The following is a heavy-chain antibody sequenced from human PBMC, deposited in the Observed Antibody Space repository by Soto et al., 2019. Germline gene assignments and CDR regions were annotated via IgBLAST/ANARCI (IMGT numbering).Heavy chain of an antibody. Sequence: QVQLVQSGAVVRKPGSSGQVSCKASGGTFYTYTFSWVRQAPGQGLEWIGSITPIYPTTNYAEKFQGRLTVTADGSTNTAYMELNSLTSEDTAVYYCARIPRYSFPTSDDLDSWGQGTLVTVSS. CDR1: GGTFYTYT. CDR3: ARIPRYSFPTSDDLDS. D-gene: IGHD5-18*01. CDR2: ITPIYPTT. V-gene: IGHV1-69*15. J-gene: IGHJ4*02.